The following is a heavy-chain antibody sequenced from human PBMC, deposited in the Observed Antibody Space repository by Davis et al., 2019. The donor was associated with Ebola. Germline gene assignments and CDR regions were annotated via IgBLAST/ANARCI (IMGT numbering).Heavy chain of an antibody. CDR2: ISGSGGST. CDR3: AKSGLSFGVVKYHYGMDV. D-gene: IGHD3-3*01. V-gene: IGHV3-23*01. Sequence: GESLKISCAASGFTFRRHAMTWVRQAPGKGLEWVSAISGSGGSTYYADSVKGRFTISRDNSKKTLYLQMNSLRAEDTAVYYCAKSGLSFGVVKYHYGMDVWGKGTTVTVSS. J-gene: IGHJ6*04. CDR1: GFTFRRHA.